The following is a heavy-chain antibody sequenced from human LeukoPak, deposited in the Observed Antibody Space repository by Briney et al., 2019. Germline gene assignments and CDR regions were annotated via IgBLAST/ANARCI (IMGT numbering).Heavy chain of an antibody. CDR2: IYSSGST. J-gene: IGHJ4*02. V-gene: IGHV3-53*01. CDR3: ARSDLRRYYFDY. Sequence: GGSLRLSCAASGFTVSSNYMSWVRQAPGKGLEWVSVIYSSGSTYYADSVKGRFTISRDNSKNTLYLQMNSLRAEDTAVYYCARSDLRRYYFDYWGQGTLVTVSS. D-gene: IGHD3-9*01. CDR1: GFTVSSNY.